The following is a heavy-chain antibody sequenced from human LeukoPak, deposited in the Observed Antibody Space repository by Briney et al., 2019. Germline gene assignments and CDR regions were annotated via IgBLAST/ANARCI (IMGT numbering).Heavy chain of an antibody. J-gene: IGHJ4*02. D-gene: IGHD2/OR15-2a*01. CDR3: AKYLSRAFDY. CDR1: GFTFSTYA. CDR2: LNDVGGDA. V-gene: IGHV3-23*01. Sequence: GGSLRLSCGASGFTFSTYAMAWVRQAPGKGLEWVSSLNDVGGDAYYADSVKGRFTISRDNSKNSLYLQLNSLRAEDTAMYYCAKYLSRAFDYWGQGSLITVSS.